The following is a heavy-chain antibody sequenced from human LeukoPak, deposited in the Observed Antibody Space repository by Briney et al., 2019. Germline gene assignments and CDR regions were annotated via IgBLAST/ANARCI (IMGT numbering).Heavy chain of an antibody. CDR1: GGTFSSYA. CDR2: IIPIFGTA. Sequence: ASVKVSCKASGGTFSSYAISWVRQAPGQGLEWMGGIIPIFGTANYAQKFQGRVTITADESTSTAYMELSSLRSEDTAVYYCARDFGIATRSLSPWGQGTLVTVSS. D-gene: IGHD6-13*01. V-gene: IGHV1-69*13. J-gene: IGHJ5*02. CDR3: ARDFGIATRSLSP.